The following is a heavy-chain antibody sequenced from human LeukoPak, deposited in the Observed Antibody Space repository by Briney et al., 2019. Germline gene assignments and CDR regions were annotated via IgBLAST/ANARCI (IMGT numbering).Heavy chain of an antibody. J-gene: IGHJ5*02. Sequence: GGSLRLSCTASGFTFGDYAMSWVRQAPGKGLEWVGFIRSKAYGGTTEYAASVKGRFTISRDDSKSIAYLQMSSLKTEDTAVYYCTRALYDFWSGPRFDPWGQGTLVTVSS. D-gene: IGHD3-3*01. V-gene: IGHV3-49*04. CDR1: GFTFGDYA. CDR3: TRALYDFWSGPRFDP. CDR2: IRSKAYGGTT.